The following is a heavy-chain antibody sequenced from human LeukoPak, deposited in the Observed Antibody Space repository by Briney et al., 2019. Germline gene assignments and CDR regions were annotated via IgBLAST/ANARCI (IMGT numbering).Heavy chain of an antibody. CDR2: IGSSGTTI. J-gene: IGHJ4*02. CDR3: AFLAVASDFDY. CDR1: GWPFSGSE. Sequence: PGGSLRLSCEVSGWPFSGSEMSWFRQAPGKGLEWVSNIGSSGTTIYYADSVKGRFPSSRLNAKSSLYLQMNSMRVANTHVYYCAFLAVASDFDYWGQGALVTVSS. D-gene: IGHD6-19*01. V-gene: IGHV3-48*03.